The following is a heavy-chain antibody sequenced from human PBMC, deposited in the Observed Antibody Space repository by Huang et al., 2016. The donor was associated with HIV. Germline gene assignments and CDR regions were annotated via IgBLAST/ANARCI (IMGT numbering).Heavy chain of an antibody. D-gene: IGHD2-15*01. V-gene: IGHV3-48*01. CDR1: GFTFSSYS. Sequence: EVQLVESGGGLVQPGGSLRLSCAASGFTFSSYSMNWVRQAPGKGLEGVSYISSSSSAIYYAASVKGRFTISRDNAKNSLYLQMNSLRAEDTAVYYCARVRPGIGTVVAALRDAFDIWGQGTMVTVSS. J-gene: IGHJ3*02. CDR3: ARVRPGIGTVVAALRDAFDI. CDR2: ISSSSSAI.